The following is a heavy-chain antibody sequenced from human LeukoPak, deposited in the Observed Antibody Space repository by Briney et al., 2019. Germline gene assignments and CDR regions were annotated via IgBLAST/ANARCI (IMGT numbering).Heavy chain of an antibody. V-gene: IGHV1-18*04. CDR2: ISVHTGNT. J-gene: IGHJ4*02. D-gene: IGHD4-17*01. CDR1: GYSFTSYG. CDR3: ARVRSDYGDLGNY. Sequence: ASVKVSCKASGYSFTSYGISWVRQAPGQGLEWMGRISVHTGNTNYAQKLQGRVTMTTDTSTSTAYMELRSLRSDDTAVYYCARVRSDYGDLGNYWGQGTLVTVSS.